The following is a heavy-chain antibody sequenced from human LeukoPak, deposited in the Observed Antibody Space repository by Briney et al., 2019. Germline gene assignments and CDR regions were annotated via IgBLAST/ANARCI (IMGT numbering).Heavy chain of an antibody. Sequence: GGSLRLSCAASGFTFSTYAMSWVRQAPGKGLEWVSGISAAGSSTYYADSVKGRFTISRDNSKNTLYLQMNSLRAEDTAVYYCAKDGYSYGEQNEYFQHWGQGTLVTVSS. V-gene: IGHV3-23*01. CDR1: GFTFSTYA. CDR3: AKDGYSYGEQNEYFQH. CDR2: ISAAGSST. D-gene: IGHD5-18*01. J-gene: IGHJ1*01.